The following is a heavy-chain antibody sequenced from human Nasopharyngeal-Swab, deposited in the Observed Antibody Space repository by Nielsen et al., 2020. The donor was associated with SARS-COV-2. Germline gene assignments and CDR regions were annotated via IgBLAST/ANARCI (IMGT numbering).Heavy chain of an antibody. J-gene: IGHJ4*02. CDR3: ARSRSYYDSSGFPVGY. V-gene: IGHV3-11*01. CDR1: GFTFSDYY. D-gene: IGHD3-22*01. Sequence: GESLKISCAASGFTFSDYYMSWIRQAPGKGLEWVSYISSSGSTIYYADSVKGRFTISRDNAKNSLYLQMNSLRAEDTAVYYCARSRSYYDSSGFPVGYWGQGTLVTVSS. CDR2: ISSSGSTI.